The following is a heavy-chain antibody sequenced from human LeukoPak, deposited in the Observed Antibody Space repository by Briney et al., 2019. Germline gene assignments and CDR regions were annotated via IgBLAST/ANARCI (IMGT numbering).Heavy chain of an antibody. CDR1: GYTFTSYD. CDR3: AREEASYGSGSYSHYYYYYMDV. D-gene: IGHD3-10*01. CDR2: INPNSGGT. Sequence: ASVKVSCKASGYTFTSYDINWVRQATGQGLEWMGWINPNSGGTNYAQKFQGRVTMTRDTSISTAYMELSRLRSDDTAVYYCAREEASYGSGSYSHYYYYYMDVWGKGTTVTISS. V-gene: IGHV1-2*02. J-gene: IGHJ6*03.